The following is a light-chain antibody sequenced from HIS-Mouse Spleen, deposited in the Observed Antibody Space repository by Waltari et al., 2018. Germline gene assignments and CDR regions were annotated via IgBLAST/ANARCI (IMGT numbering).Light chain of an antibody. CDR1: TSDVGGYTY. V-gene: IGLV2-14*01. Sequence: QPALTHPASVSGSPGQSITISCTGTTSDVGGYTYVSWYQQHPGKAPKLMIYEVSNRPSGVSNRFSGSKSGNTASLTISGLQAEDEADYYCSSYTSSSTVVFGGGTKLTVL. J-gene: IGLJ2*01. CDR2: EVS. CDR3: SSYTSSSTVV.